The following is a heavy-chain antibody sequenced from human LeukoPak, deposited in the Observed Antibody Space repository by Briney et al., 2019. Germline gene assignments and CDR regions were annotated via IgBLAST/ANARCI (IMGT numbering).Heavy chain of an antibody. J-gene: IGHJ4*02. CDR2: ISYDGSNK. CDR1: GFTFSSYG. Sequence: GGSLRLSCAASGFTFSSYGMHWVRQAPGKGLEWVAVISYDGSNKYYAGSVKGRFTISRDNSKNTLYLQMNSLRAEDTAVYYCAKEWWELHFDYWGQGTLVTVSS. V-gene: IGHV3-30*18. CDR3: AKEWWELHFDY. D-gene: IGHD1-26*01.